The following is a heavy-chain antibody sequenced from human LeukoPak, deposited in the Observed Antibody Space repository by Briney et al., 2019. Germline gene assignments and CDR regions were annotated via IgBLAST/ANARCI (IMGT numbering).Heavy chain of an antibody. V-gene: IGHV1-8*02. CDR3: ARGQRVSSSWYGWFDP. D-gene: IGHD6-13*01. J-gene: IGHJ5*02. Sequence: GASVKVSCKASGYTFTSYDINWVRQATGQGLEWMGWMNPNSGNTGYAQKFQGRVTMTRNTSISTAYMELSSLRSEDTAVYYCARGQRVSSSWYGWFDPWGQGTLVTVSS. CDR1: GYTFTSYD. CDR2: MNPNSGNT.